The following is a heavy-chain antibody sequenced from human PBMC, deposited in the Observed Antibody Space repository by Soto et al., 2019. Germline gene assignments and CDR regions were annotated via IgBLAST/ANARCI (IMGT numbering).Heavy chain of an antibody. J-gene: IGHJ6*02. Sequence: SETRSLTCAVDGGPSRGYYWSWIRQSPGKGLEWIGEINHTGATNYSPTLKSRVTISEETSKSQFSLKVRSVTAADTAVYYCTRSSGGALLYYYGMDVWGQGTTVTVSS. D-gene: IGHD3-16*01. CDR1: GGPSRGYY. CDR2: INHTGAT. V-gene: IGHV4-34*01. CDR3: TRSSGGALLYYYGMDV.